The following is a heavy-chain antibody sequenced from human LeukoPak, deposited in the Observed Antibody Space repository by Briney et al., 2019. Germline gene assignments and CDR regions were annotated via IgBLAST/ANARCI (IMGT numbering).Heavy chain of an antibody. CDR2: IYYSGGT. CDR3: ARLGSYDTIGYFFKQ. CDR1: GGSISGYS. Sequence: PSGTLSLTCTVSGGSISGYSWSWIRQSPGKALEWIGYIYYSGGTSYSPSLKSRITISPDTTQNQFSLTLGSVTAADTAIYYCARLGSYDTIGYFFKQWGQGMLVTVSS. D-gene: IGHD3-22*01. V-gene: IGHV4-59*08. J-gene: IGHJ4*02.